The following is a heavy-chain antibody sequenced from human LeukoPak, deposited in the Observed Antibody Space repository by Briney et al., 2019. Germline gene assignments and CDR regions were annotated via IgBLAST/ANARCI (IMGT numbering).Heavy chain of an antibody. D-gene: IGHD2-15*01. CDR2: IDWDDDK. J-gene: IGHJ3*02. CDR3: ARDILGYCSGGSCWAFDI. V-gene: IGHV2-70*11. CDR1: GFSLSTSGMC. Sequence: SGPTLVNPTQTLTLTCTFSGFSLSTSGMCVSWIRQPPGKALEWLARIDWDDDKYYSTSLKTRLTISKDTSKNQVVLTMTNMDPVDTATYYCARDILGYCSGGSCWAFDIWGQGTMVTVPS.